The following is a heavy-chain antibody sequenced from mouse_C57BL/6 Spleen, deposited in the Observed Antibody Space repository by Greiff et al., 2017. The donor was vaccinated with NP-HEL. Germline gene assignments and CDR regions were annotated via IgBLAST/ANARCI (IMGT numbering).Heavy chain of an antibody. CDR1: GYTFTSYW. V-gene: IGHV1-59*01. CDR3: AKSFEYNGSSYSGC. CDR2: IDPSDSYT. J-gene: IGHJ2*01. Sequence: VQLQQPGAELVRPGTSVKLSCKASGYTFTSYWMHWVKQRPGQGLEWIGDIDPSDSYTNYNQKFKGKATLTVDTSSSTAYMQLSSLTSEDSAVYYCAKSFEYNGSSYSGCWGKGTTLT. D-gene: IGHD1-1*01.